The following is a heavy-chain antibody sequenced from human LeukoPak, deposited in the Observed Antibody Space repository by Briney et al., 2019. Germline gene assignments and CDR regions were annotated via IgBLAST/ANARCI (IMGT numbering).Heavy chain of an antibody. CDR2: IYSIGAT. D-gene: IGHD6-19*01. J-gene: IGHJ4*02. Sequence: GGSLRLSCAASGFTVSSNYMGWVRQAAGRGLEWVSVIYSIGATYYADSVTGRFTISRDNSKNTLSLQINSMRAEDTAVYYCARVLSDSGGWYHFDYWGQGTLVTVSS. CDR1: GFTVSSNY. CDR3: ARVLSDSGGWYHFDY. V-gene: IGHV3-53*01.